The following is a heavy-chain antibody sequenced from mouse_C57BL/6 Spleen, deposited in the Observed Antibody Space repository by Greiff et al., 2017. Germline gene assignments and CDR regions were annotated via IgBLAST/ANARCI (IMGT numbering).Heavy chain of an antibody. J-gene: IGHJ4*01. V-gene: IGHV1-59*01. Sequence: QVQLQQPGAELVRPGTSVKLSCKASGYTFTSYWMHWVKQRPGQGLEWIGVIDPSDSYTNYNQKFKGKATLTVDTSSSTAYMQLISLTSEDSAVYYCARSEDGYAMDYWGQGTSVTVSS. CDR3: ARSEDGYAMDY. CDR2: IDPSDSYT. CDR1: GYTFTSYW. D-gene: IGHD2-3*01.